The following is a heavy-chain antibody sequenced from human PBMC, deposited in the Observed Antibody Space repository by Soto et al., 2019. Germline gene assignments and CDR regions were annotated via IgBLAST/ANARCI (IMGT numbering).Heavy chain of an antibody. CDR2: ISGTGGNT. Sequence: GGSLRLSCAASGFTFSTYAMNWVRQAPGKGLEWVSAISGTGGNTYYADSVKGRFTISRDNSKNTLYLQMNSLRAEDTAEYFCANIEDTISPHFDYWRQGTLVTV. V-gene: IGHV3-23*01. CDR3: ANIEDTISPHFDY. CDR1: GFTFSTYA. J-gene: IGHJ4*02.